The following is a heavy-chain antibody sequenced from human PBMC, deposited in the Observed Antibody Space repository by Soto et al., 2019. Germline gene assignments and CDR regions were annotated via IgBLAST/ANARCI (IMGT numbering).Heavy chain of an antibody. CDR2: IRSSGRTI. CDR3: ARVGPPSDY. V-gene: IGHV3-11*01. Sequence: GGSLRLSCAASGFTFSDHYMDWVRQAPGKGLEWVSHIRSSGRTIYYADSVKGRFTISRDNAKNSLYLQMNSLRAEDTAVYYCARVGPPSDYWGQGTLVTVSS. J-gene: IGHJ4*02. CDR1: GFTFSDHY.